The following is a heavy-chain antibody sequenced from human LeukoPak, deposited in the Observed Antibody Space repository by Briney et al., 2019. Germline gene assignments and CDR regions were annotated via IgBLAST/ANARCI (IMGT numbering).Heavy chain of an antibody. CDR1: GFILSNVW. Sequence: GGSLRLSCAASGFILSNVWMNWVRQAPGKGLEWVGRIKSKVDGGTIHYAAPVKGRFTVSRDDSKNTFYLQMNSLKTEDTAVYYCATDLGSGRRNDAFDIWGQGTMVTVSS. CDR3: ATDLGSGRRNDAFDI. V-gene: IGHV3-15*07. J-gene: IGHJ3*02. CDR2: IKSKVDGGTI. D-gene: IGHD3-10*01.